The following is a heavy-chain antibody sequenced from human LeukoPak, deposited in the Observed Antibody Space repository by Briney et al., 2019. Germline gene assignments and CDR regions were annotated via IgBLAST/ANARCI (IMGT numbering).Heavy chain of an antibody. CDR3: ARPNQVQLEFSY. D-gene: IGHD1-1*01. J-gene: IGHJ4*02. CDR2: INPNSGGT. V-gene: IGHV1-2*02. Sequence: ASVKVSCKASGYTFISYDINWVRQATGQGLEWMGWINPNSGGTNYAQKFQGRVTMTRDTSISTAYMELSRLRSDDTAVYYCARPNQVQLEFSYWGQGTLVTVSS. CDR1: GYTFISYD.